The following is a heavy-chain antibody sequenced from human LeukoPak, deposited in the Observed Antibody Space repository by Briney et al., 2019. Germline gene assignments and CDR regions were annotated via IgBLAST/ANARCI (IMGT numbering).Heavy chain of an antibody. V-gene: IGHV1-8*01. D-gene: IGHD6-13*01. CDR2: MNPNSGNT. CDR3: ARRAAAGTGRWFDP. J-gene: IGHJ5*02. Sequence: ASVKVSCKASGYTFTSYDINWVRQATGQGLEWMGWMNPNSGNTGYAQKFQGRVTMTMNTSISTAYMELSSLRSEDTAVYYCARRAAAGTGRWFDPWGQGTLVAVSS. CDR1: GYTFTSYD.